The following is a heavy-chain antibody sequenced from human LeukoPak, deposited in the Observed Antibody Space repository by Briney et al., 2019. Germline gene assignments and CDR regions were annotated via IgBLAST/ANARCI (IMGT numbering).Heavy chain of an antibody. CDR3: ARDGVLRFLECLPTKNYYYYYMDV. V-gene: IGHV1-46*01. Sequence: ASVKVSCKASGYTFTSYYMHWVRQAPGQGLEWMGIINPSGGSTSYAQKFQGRVTMTRDMSTSTVYMELSSLRSEDTAVYYCARDGVLRFLECLPTKNYYYYYMDVWGKGTTVTVSS. D-gene: IGHD3-3*01. CDR1: GYTFTSYY. J-gene: IGHJ6*03. CDR2: INPSGGST.